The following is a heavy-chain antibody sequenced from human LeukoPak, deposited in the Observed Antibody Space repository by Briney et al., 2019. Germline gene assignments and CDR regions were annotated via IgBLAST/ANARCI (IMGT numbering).Heavy chain of an antibody. CDR1: GFTFSSYA. CDR3: AKGMAAYCSSNSCYYFDY. V-gene: IGHV3-23*01. J-gene: IGHJ4*02. Sequence: GGSLRLSCAASGFTFSSYAIHWVRQAPGKGLEWVSAISGSGGSTYYADSVKGRFTISRDNSKNTLFLQMNSLRAEDTAVYYCAKGMAAYCSSNSCYYFDYWGQGTLVTVSS. D-gene: IGHD2-2*01. CDR2: ISGSGGST.